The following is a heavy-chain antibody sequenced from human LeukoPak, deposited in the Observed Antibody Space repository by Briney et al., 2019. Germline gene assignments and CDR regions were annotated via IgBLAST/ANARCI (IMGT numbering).Heavy chain of an antibody. V-gene: IGHV1-18*01. CDR2: ISAYNGNT. D-gene: IGHD2-2*01. Sequence: GVSVKVSCKASGYTFTSYGISWVRLAPGQGLEWMGWISAYNGNTNYAQKLQGRVTMTTDTSTSTAYMELRSLRSDDTAVYYCARDPGYCSSTSCKYNWFDPWGQGTLVTVSS. CDR1: GYTFTSYG. J-gene: IGHJ5*02. CDR3: ARDPGYCSSTSCKYNWFDP.